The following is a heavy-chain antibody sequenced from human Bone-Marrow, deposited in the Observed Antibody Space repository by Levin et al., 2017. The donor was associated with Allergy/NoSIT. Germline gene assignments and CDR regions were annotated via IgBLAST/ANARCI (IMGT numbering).Heavy chain of an antibody. V-gene: IGHV3-9*01. CDR2: ISWNSGSI. Sequence: SLKISCAASGFTFDDYAMHWVRQAPGKGLEWVSGISWNSGSIGYADSVKGRFTISRDNAKNSLYLQMNSLRAEDTVLYYCAKDIFPGYYDSSGCTWGPYDYWGQGTLVTVSS. CDR1: GFTFDDYA. J-gene: IGHJ4*02. CDR3: AKDIFPGYYDSSGCTWGPYDY. D-gene: IGHD3-22*01.